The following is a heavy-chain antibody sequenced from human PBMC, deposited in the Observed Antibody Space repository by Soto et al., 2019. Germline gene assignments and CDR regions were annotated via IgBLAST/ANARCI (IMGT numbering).Heavy chain of an antibody. Sequence: SETLSLTCTVSGGSISSSSYYWGWIRQPPGKGLEWIGNIYYSGSTYYNPSLKSRVTISVDTSKNQFSLKLSSVTAADTAVYFCARHYNSGSYPLDCWGQGTLVTVSS. CDR1: GGSISSSSYY. CDR2: IYYSGST. CDR3: ARHYNSGSYPLDC. V-gene: IGHV4-39*01. J-gene: IGHJ4*02. D-gene: IGHD3-10*01.